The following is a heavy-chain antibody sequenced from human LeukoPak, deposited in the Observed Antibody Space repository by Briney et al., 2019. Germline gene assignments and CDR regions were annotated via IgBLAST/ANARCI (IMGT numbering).Heavy chain of an antibody. Sequence: GASVKLSCTASGYTFTGYYMHWVRQAPGQGLEWMGWINPNSGGTNYAQKFQGRVTITRDTSISTAYMELSRLRSDDTAVYYCARDRSGYDLNWFDPWGQGTLVTVSS. D-gene: IGHD5-12*01. CDR1: GYTFTGYY. V-gene: IGHV1-2*02. CDR2: INPNSGGT. CDR3: ARDRSGYDLNWFDP. J-gene: IGHJ5*02.